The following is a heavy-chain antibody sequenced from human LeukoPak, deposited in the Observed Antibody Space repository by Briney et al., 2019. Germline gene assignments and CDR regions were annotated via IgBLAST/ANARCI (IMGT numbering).Heavy chain of an antibody. CDR3: AKALPSSWYFFDY. D-gene: IGHD6-13*01. Sequence: HPGGSLRLSCAASGFTFFSYDMYWVSHAPGKGLEWVSYISSSATTKYYADSVKGRFTISRDNAKSSLYLQMNSLRADDTAVYYCAKALPSSWYFFDYWGQGTLVTVSS. V-gene: IGHV3-48*03. J-gene: IGHJ4*02. CDR1: GFTFFSYD. CDR2: ISSSATTK.